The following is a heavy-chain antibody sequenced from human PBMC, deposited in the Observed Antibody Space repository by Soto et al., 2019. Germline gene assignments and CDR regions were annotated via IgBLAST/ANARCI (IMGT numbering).Heavy chain of an antibody. CDR1: GYTFINYG. CDR2: ISAYNDNT. Sequence: QVQLVQSRTEVRKPGASVKVSCKASGYTFINYGISWVRQAPGQGLEWMGWISAYNDNTNYAQKFQGRVTITTDTSTSTAYMELRSLRSDDTAVFYCARVDDGSTLPVDYHPDSWFDPWGQGTRVTVSS. V-gene: IGHV1-18*01. CDR3: ARVDDGSTLPVDYHPDSWFDP. D-gene: IGHD4-17*01. J-gene: IGHJ5*02.